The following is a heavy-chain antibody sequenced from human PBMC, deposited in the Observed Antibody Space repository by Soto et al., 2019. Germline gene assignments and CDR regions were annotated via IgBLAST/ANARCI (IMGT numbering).Heavy chain of an antibody. CDR3: ARERLAYYYDSSGANWFDP. CDR2: ISYDGSNK. CDR1: GFTFSSYA. D-gene: IGHD3-22*01. V-gene: IGHV3-30-3*01. J-gene: IGHJ5*02. Sequence: GGSLRLSXAASGFTFSSYAMHWVRQAPGKGLEWVAVISYDGSNKYYADSVKGRFTISRDNSKNTLYLQMNSLRAEDTAVYYCARERLAYYYDSSGANWFDPWGQGTLVTVSS.